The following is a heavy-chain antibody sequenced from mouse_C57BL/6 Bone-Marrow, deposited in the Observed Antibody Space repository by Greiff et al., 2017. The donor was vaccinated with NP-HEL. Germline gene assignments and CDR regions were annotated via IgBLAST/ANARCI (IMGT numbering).Heavy chain of an antibody. CDR2: IGPGSGST. D-gene: IGHD1-2*01. Sequence: QVQLQQSGAELVKPGASVKISCKASGYTFTDYYINWVKQRPGQGLEWIGKIGPGSGSTYYNEKFKGKAKLTANKSSSTAYMQLSSLTSEDSAVYFCARLDITTAGAMDYWGQGTSVTVSS. J-gene: IGHJ4*01. V-gene: IGHV1-77*01. CDR3: ARLDITTAGAMDY. CDR1: GYTFTDYY.